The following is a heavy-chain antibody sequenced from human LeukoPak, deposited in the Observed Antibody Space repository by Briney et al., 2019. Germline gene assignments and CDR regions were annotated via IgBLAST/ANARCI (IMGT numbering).Heavy chain of an antibody. CDR1: GFPFIDSG. J-gene: IGHJ4*02. CDR2: ILYDGSNK. V-gene: IGHV3-30*02. D-gene: IGHD3-16*01. Sequence: GALLLSCAASGFPFIDSGMYGVRQSPGKGLEWVALILYDGSNKYYADSVKGRFTISRDNSKNTLYLQMDSLRPDDTAVYYCVIMVTGVQFGQWGQGTLVTVSS. CDR3: VIMVTGVQFGQ.